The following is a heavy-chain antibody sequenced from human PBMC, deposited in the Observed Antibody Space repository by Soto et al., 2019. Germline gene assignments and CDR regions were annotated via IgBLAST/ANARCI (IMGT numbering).Heavy chain of an antibody. D-gene: IGHD3-10*01. CDR3: ARDPRAADY. CDR2: IYSGGST. CDR1: GFTASTKY. J-gene: IGHJ4*02. V-gene: IGHV3-66*01. Sequence: GGSLRLSCAASGFTASTKYMSWVRQAPGKGLEWVSVIYSGGSTFYADSVRGRFTISRDNSKSTVNLQMNSLRAEDTAVYYCARDPRAADYWGQRTLVTASS.